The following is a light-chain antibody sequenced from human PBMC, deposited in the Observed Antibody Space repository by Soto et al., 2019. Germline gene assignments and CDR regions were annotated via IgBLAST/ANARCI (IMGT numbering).Light chain of an antibody. CDR2: EVA. J-gene: IGLJ3*02. V-gene: IGLV2-14*01. Sequence: QSALTQPASVSGSPGQSITISCIGTSSDVGGYDYVSWYQQYPGKAPKLIIYEVANRPSGVSNRFSGSKSGNTASLTVAGLQTEDDGYYYCSSYTTSTTILFGGGTKLTVL. CDR1: SSDVGGYDY. CDR3: SSYTTSTTIL.